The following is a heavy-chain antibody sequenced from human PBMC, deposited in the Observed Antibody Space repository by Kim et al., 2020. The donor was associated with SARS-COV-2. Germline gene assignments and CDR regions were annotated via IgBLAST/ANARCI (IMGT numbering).Heavy chain of an antibody. CDR3: AIETKGSGRGSVY. Sequence: GGSLRLSCAASGFTFSSSVMSWVRQPPGKGLEWVSTFSVSSGTTYYADSVKGRFTISRDNSRDTFYLQMNSLRVDDTAMYYCAIETKGSGRGSVYWGQGT. J-gene: IGHJ1*01. CDR2: FSVSSGTT. V-gene: IGHV3-23*01. D-gene: IGHD3-10*01. CDR1: GFTFSSSV.